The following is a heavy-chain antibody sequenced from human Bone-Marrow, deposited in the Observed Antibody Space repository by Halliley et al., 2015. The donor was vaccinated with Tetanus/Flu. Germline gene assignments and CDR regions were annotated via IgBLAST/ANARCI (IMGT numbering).Heavy chain of an antibody. Sequence: KGLEWVAVISYDGTKEFYADDVKGRFKISRDNANNTVHLQMNSLRPEDSAVYHCAPPHADFGYRGQGTRVTVSS. J-gene: IGHJ4*02. V-gene: IGHV3-30*03. CDR3: APPHADFGY. CDR2: ISYDGTKE. D-gene: IGHD2-8*01.